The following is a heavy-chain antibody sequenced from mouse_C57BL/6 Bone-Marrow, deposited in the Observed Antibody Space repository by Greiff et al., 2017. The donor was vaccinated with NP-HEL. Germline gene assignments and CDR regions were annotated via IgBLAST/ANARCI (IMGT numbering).Heavy chain of an antibody. CDR1: GYTFTSYG. J-gene: IGHJ1*03. V-gene: IGHV1-81*01. D-gene: IGHD1-1*01. Sequence: VKLVESGAELARPGASVKLSCKASGYTFTSYGISWVKQRTGQGLEWIGEIYPRSGNTYYNEKFKGKATLTADKSSSTAYMELRSLTSEDSAVYFCARGGYGSSYWYFDVWGTGTTVTVSS. CDR3: ARGGYGSSYWYFDV. CDR2: IYPRSGNT.